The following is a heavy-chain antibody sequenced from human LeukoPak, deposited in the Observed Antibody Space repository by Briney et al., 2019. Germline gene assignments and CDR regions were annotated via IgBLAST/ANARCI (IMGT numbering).Heavy chain of an antibody. Sequence: SETLSLTCTVSGGPISSGSYYWSWIRQPAGKGLEWIGRIYTSGSTNYNPSLKSRVTISVDTSKNQFSLKLSSVTAADTAVYYCARGRSLGSTYYFDYWGQGTLVTVSS. J-gene: IGHJ4*02. D-gene: IGHD2-2*01. V-gene: IGHV4-61*02. CDR3: ARGRSLGSTYYFDY. CDR1: GGPISSGSYY. CDR2: IYTSGST.